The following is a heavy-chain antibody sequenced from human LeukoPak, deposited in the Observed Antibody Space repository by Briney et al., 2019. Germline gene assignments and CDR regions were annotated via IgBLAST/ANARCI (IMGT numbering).Heavy chain of an antibody. CDR3: ARVGAGLNDAFDI. V-gene: IGHV1-2*06. J-gene: IGHJ3*02. D-gene: IGHD1-26*01. Sequence: VASVKVSCKASGYTFTGYYMHWVRQAPGQGLEWMGRINPNIGGTNYAQKFQGRVTMTRDTSISTIYMELSRLRSDDTAVYYCARVGAGLNDAFDIGGQGTMVTVSS. CDR1: GYTFTGYY. CDR2: INPNIGGT.